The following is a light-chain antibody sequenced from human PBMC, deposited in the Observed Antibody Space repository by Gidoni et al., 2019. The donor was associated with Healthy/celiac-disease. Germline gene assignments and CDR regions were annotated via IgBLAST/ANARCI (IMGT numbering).Light chain of an antibody. Sequence: DIVMTQSPDSLAVSLGERATINCKSSQSVLYSSNNKNYLAWYQQKPGQPPKLLIYWASTRESGVPDRFRGSGSGTDFTLTISSLQAEDVAVYYCQQYYSTPYTFGQGTFWRSN. CDR3: QQYYSTPYT. J-gene: IGKJ2*01. CDR2: WAS. CDR1: QSVLYSSNNKNY. V-gene: IGKV4-1*01.